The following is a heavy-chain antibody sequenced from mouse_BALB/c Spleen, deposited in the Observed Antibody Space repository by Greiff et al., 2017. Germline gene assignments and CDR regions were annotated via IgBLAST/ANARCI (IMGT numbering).Heavy chain of an antibody. CDR2: ISYDGSN. CDR1: GYSITSGYY. J-gene: IGHJ4*01. CDR3: ARVDGSSYLYAMDY. Sequence: EVQLVESGPGLVKPSQSLSLTCSVTGYSITSGYYWNWIRQFPGNKLEWMGYISYDGSNNYNPSLKNRISITRDTSKNQFFLKLNSVTTEDTATYYCARVDGSSYLYAMDYWGQGTSVTVSS. V-gene: IGHV3-6*02. D-gene: IGHD1-1*01.